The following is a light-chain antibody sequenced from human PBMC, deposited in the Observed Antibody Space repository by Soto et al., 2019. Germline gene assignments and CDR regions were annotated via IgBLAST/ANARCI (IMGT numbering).Light chain of an antibody. Sequence: QSVLTQPASVSGSPGQSITISCTGTSSDVGGSNYVSWYQQHTGKAPKLMIYDVSNRPAWVSDRFSGSKSGNTASLTISGLQAEDEADYYCSSYTSSSTHVVFGGGTNLTVL. CDR3: SSYTSSSTHVV. CDR2: DVS. V-gene: IGLV2-14*01. CDR1: SSDVGGSNY. J-gene: IGLJ2*01.